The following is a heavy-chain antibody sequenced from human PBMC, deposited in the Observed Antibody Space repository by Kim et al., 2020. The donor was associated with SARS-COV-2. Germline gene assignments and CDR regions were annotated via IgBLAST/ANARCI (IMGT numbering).Heavy chain of an antibody. J-gene: IGHJ4*02. D-gene: IGHD6-13*01. V-gene: IGHV3-15*01. CDR3: TTLEGQQLASYYFDY. Sequence: APVKGRFTISRDDSNNTLYLQMNSLKTEDTAVYYCTTLEGQQLASYYFDYWGQGTLVTVSS.